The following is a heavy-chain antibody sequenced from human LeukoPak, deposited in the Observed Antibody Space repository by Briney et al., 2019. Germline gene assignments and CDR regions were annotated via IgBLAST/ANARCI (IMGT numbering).Heavy chain of an antibody. J-gene: IGHJ3*01. CDR2: IDPSGGTT. CDR3: ARDRARVGTKDDAFDV. V-gene: IGHV1-46*01. Sequence: ASVKVSCRASGYSFTTVYMHWVRQASGQPPEWMGAIDPSGGTTRYAQKFQGRVTTTRDTSTSTVHMELSRLRYDDTAVYYCARDRARVGTKDDAFDVWGQGTRVIVSS. CDR1: GYSFTTVY. D-gene: IGHD3-10*01.